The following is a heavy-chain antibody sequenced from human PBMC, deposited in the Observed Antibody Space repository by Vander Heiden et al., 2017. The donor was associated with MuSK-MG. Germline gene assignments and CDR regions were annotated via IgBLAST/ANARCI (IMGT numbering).Heavy chain of an antibody. D-gene: IGHD3-10*01. CDR2: IYYSGST. CDR1: GGSISSGGYY. J-gene: IGHJ5*02. Sequence: QVLLQESGPGSVKPSQTPSLTCTVSGGSISSGGYYWSWIRQHPGKGLEWIGYIYYSGSTYYNPSLKSRVTISVDTSKNQFSLKLSSVTAADTAVYYCARSGSYSPPDPWGQGTLVTVSS. V-gene: IGHV4-31*03. CDR3: ARSGSYSPPDP.